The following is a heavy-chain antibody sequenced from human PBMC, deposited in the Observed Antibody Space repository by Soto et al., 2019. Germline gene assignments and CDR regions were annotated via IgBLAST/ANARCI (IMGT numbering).Heavy chain of an antibody. V-gene: IGHV4-59*01. CDR2: IHYSGYT. J-gene: IGHJ4*02. Sequence: HVQLQESGPGLVKPSETLSLTCTVSDGAISTYYWHWIRQPPGNGLAWIRYIHYSGYTSYNPSLKGGVTISVDTSKNQFSVRLQSVPAADTAVYSVAREYSSFEYWGQGALVTVS. CDR3: AREYSSFEY. CDR1: DGAISTYY. D-gene: IGHD4-4*01.